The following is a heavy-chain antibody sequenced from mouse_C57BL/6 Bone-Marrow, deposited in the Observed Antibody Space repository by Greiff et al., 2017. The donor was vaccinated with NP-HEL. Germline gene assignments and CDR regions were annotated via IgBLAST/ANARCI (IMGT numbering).Heavy chain of an antibody. CDR1: GYSITSGYY. Sequence: EVKLVESGPGLVKPSQSLSLTCSVTGYSITSGYYWNWIRQFPGNKLEWMGYISYDGSNNYNPSLKNRISITRDTSKNQFFLKLNSVTTEDTATYYCAPLTGTNAMDYWGQGTSVTVSS. CDR3: APLTGTNAMDY. J-gene: IGHJ4*01. D-gene: IGHD4-1*01. V-gene: IGHV3-6*01. CDR2: ISYDGSN.